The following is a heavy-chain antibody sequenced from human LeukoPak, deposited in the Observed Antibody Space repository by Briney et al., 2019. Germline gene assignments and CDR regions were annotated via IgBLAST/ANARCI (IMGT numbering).Heavy chain of an antibody. CDR1: GFTFSSYG. J-gene: IGHJ5*02. Sequence: PGRSLRLSCAASGFTFSSYGMHWVRQAPGKGLEWVAVISYDGSNKYYADSVKGRFTISRDNSKNTLYLQMNSLRSEDTAVYYCARRRLTSDNWFDPWGQGTLVTVSS. V-gene: IGHV3-30*03. CDR2: ISYDGSNK. CDR3: ARRRLTSDNWFDP. D-gene: IGHD1-14*01.